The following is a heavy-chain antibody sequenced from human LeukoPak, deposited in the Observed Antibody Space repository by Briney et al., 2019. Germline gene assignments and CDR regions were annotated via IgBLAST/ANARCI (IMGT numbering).Heavy chain of an antibody. CDR2: IIPIFGTA. CDR1: GYTFTSYG. J-gene: IGHJ6*03. V-gene: IGHV1-69*05. CDR3: ARSEGYCSSTSCYRVYYYYMDV. D-gene: IGHD2-2*02. Sequence: GASVKVSCKASGYTFTSYGISWVRQAPGQGLEWMGGIIPIFGTANYAQKFQGRVTITTDKSTSTAYMELSSLRSEDTAVYYCARSEGYCSSTSCYRVYYYYMDVWGKGTTVTVSS.